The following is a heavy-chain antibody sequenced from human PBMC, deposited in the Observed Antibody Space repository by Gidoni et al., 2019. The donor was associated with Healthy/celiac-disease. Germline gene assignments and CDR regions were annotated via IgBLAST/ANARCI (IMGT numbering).Heavy chain of an antibody. V-gene: IGHV3-73*02. CDR3: TSTPAALYYYYYYGMDV. CDR1: GFTFSASA. J-gene: IGHJ6*02. Sequence: EVQLVESGGGLVQPGGSLKLPCAAPGFTFSASALHWVRQASGKGLEWVGRIRSKANSYATAYAASVKGRFTISRDDSKNTAYLQMNSLKTEDTAVYYCTSTPAALYYYYYYGMDVWGQGTTVTVSS. D-gene: IGHD2-2*01. CDR2: IRSKANSYAT.